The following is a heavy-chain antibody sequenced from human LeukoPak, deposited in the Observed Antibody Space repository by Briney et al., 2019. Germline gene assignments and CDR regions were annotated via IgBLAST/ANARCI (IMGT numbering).Heavy chain of an antibody. Sequence: ASVKVSCKASGYTFTSYGISWVRQAPGQGLEWMGWISAYNGNTNYAQKLQGRVTMTTDTSTSTAYMELRSLRSDDTAVYYCARDIYYYDSSGYYHDYYYYYGMDVWGQGTSVTVSS. CDR2: ISAYNGNT. CDR3: ARDIYYYDSSGYYHDYYYYYGMDV. J-gene: IGHJ6*02. D-gene: IGHD3-22*01. V-gene: IGHV1-18*01. CDR1: GYTFTSYG.